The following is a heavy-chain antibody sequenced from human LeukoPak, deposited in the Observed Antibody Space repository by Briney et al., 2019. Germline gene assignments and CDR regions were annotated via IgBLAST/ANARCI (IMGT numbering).Heavy chain of an antibody. CDR3: ARDHEVGYGVSNTDY. CDR1: GFTFSSYA. J-gene: IGHJ4*02. V-gene: IGHV3-23*01. CDR2: ISGSGGST. Sequence: GGSLRLSCAASGFTFSSYAMSWVRQAPGKGLEWVSAISGSGGSTYYADSVKGRFTISRDNSKNTLYLQMNSLRAEDTAVYYCARDHEVGYGVSNTDYWGQGTLVTVSS. D-gene: IGHD4-17*01.